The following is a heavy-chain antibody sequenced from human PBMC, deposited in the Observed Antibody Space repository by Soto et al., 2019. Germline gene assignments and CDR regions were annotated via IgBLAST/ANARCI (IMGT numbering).Heavy chain of an antibody. D-gene: IGHD5-18*01. CDR2: VYYSGTT. V-gene: IGHV4-61*08. CDR3: ARVKGGYTYGMSFDS. CDR1: GGSIDSGDYY. J-gene: IGHJ4*02. Sequence: PSETLSLTCTVSGGSIDSGDYYWSWIRQPPGKGLEWIGYVYYSGTTNYNPFLKSRVTLSLDKSKNQFSLKMNSVTAADTAVYYCARVKGGYTYGMSFDSWGQGLLVTVSS.